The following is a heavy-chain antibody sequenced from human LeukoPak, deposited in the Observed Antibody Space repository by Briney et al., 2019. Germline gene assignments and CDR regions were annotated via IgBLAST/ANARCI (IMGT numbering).Heavy chain of an antibody. D-gene: IGHD3-10*01. CDR3: ARGGHRQKEF. Sequence: PGGSLRLSCSASGFTFSNYWMTWVRQSPGKGLEWVAIIKHDGSDKYCVDSVKGRFTISGDNAKNSLYLQMSSLRAEDTAEYYCARGGHRQKEFWGQGTLVTVSS. V-gene: IGHV3-7*01. CDR2: IKHDGSDK. J-gene: IGHJ4*02. CDR1: GFTFSNYW.